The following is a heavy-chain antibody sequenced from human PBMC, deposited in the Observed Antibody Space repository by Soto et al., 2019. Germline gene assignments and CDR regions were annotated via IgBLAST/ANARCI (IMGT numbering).Heavy chain of an antibody. J-gene: IGHJ5*02. CDR3: VRGRSTENP. V-gene: IGHV3-7*03. CDR1: GFSFSDSW. Sequence: EVQLVESGGGLVQPGGSLRLSCAASGFSFSDSWMSWVRQSPGRGLEWVTNINEDGSQQYYVASVKGRFTISRDNARQSVYLQMNSLRVEDTAVYFCVRGRSTENPWGQGTVVTVSS. CDR2: INEDGSQQ.